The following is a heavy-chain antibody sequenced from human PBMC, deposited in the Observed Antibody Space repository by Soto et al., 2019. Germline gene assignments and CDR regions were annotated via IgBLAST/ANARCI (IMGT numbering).Heavy chain of an antibody. CDR3: ARLGETYDFWSGYYYYYGMDV. CDR1: GYSFTSYW. V-gene: IGHV5-51*01. D-gene: IGHD3-3*01. CDR2: IYPGDSDT. Sequence: ESLKISCKGSGYSFTSYWIGWVRQMPGKGLEWMGIIYPGDSDTRYSPSFQGQVTISADKSISTAYLQWSSLKASDTAMYYCARLGETYDFWSGYYYYYGMDVWGQGTTVTVSS. J-gene: IGHJ6*02.